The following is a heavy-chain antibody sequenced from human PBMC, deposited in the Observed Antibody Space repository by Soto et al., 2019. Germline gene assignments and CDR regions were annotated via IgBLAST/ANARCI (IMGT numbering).Heavy chain of an antibody. V-gene: IGHV3-30*03. Sequence: PGGSLRLSCAASGFDFNKYGMHWVRQAPGRGLEWVAVASVDGDKTYYADSVRGRFTVSRDSSTNTVSLQMNGLRLQDSAVYHCARDVEASGTDSEYWSGFEQGAFDIWGQGTMVTVSS. CDR1: GFDFNKYG. D-gene: IGHD3-3*01. J-gene: IGHJ3*02. CDR3: ARDVEASGTDSEYWSGFEQGAFDI. CDR2: ASVDGDKT.